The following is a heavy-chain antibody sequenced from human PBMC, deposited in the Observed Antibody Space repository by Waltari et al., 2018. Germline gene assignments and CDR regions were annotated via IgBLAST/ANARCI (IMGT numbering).Heavy chain of an antibody. D-gene: IGHD3-16*01. CDR3: ARRKLGEAFDI. V-gene: IGHV1-69*12. CDR2: TIPIFGSP. Sequence: QVQLVQSGAEVKKPGSSVRVSCRASGGNFGRYAITWVRQAPGQGLEWMGGTIPIFGSPMDAPNFQGRVSITADELTYTVYMELNSLRSDDTAIYYCARRKLGEAFDIWGQGTMVIVSS. CDR1: GGNFGRYA. J-gene: IGHJ3*02.